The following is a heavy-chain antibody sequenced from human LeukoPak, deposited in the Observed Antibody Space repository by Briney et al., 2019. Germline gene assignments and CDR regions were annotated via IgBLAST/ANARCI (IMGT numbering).Heavy chain of an antibody. D-gene: IGHD6-13*01. V-gene: IGHV4-4*09. CDR2: IYTSGST. J-gene: IGHJ6*03. CDR3: ARQARSSWITRHYYYYMDV. CDR1: GGSISSYY. Sequence: SETLSLTCTVSGGSISSYYWSWIRQPPGKGLEWIGYIYTSGSTNYNPSLKSRVTISVDTSKNQFSLKLGSVTAADTAVYYCARQARSSWITRHYYYYMDVWGKGTTVTVSS.